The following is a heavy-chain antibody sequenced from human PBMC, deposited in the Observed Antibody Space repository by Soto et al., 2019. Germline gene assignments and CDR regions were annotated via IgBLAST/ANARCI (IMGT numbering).Heavy chain of an antibody. Sequence: GGSLRLSCAASGFTFSSYGMHWVRQAPGKGLEWVAVIPYDGSNKYYADSVKGRFTISRDNSKNTLYLQMNSLRAEDTAVYYCAKDQGAYYYDSSGYYFAYWGQGTLVTVSS. D-gene: IGHD3-22*01. CDR2: IPYDGSNK. CDR3: AKDQGAYYYDSSGYYFAY. V-gene: IGHV3-30*18. CDR1: GFTFSSYG. J-gene: IGHJ4*02.